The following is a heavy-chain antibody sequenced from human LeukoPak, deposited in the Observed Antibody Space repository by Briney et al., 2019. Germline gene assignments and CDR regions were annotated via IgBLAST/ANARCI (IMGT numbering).Heavy chain of an antibody. CDR2: INHSGST. CDR1: GGSFSGYY. Sequence: SETLSLTCAVYGGSFSGYYWSWIRQPPGKGLEWIGEINHSGSTNYNPSLKSRVTISVDTSKNQFSLKLSSVTVADTAVYYCARRGVRYYYYYMDVWGKGTTVTVSS. J-gene: IGHJ6*03. CDR3: ARRGVRYYYYYMDV. D-gene: IGHD3-16*01. V-gene: IGHV4-34*01.